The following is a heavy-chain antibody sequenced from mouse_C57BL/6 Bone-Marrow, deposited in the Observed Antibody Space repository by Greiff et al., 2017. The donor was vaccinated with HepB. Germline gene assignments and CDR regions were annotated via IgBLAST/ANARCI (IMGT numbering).Heavy chain of an antibody. V-gene: IGHV5-4*01. CDR1: GFTFSSYA. CDR2: ISDGGSYT. D-gene: IGHD2-2*01. J-gene: IGHJ3*01. CDR3: ARGYYGYDEGFAY. Sequence: EVHLVESGGGLVKPGGSLKLSCAASGFTFSSYAMSWVRQTPEKRLEWVATISDGGSYTYYPDNVKGRFTISRDNAKNNLYLQMSHLKSEDTAMYYCARGYYGYDEGFAYWGQGTLVTDSA.